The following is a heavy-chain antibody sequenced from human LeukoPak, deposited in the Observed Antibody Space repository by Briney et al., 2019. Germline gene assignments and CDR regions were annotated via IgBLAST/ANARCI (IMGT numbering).Heavy chain of an antibody. D-gene: IGHD3-22*01. Sequence: ASVKVSCKASGGTFSSYAISWVRQAPGQGLEWMGIINPSGGSTSYAQKFQGRVTMTRGTSTSTVYMELSSLRSEDTAVYYCARDFGYDSSGYPNWFDPWGQGTLVTVSS. V-gene: IGHV1-46*01. J-gene: IGHJ5*02. CDR2: INPSGGST. CDR3: ARDFGYDSSGYPNWFDP. CDR1: GGTFSSYA.